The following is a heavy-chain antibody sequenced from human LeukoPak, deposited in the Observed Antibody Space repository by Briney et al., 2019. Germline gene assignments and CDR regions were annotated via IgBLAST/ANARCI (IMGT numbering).Heavy chain of an antibody. V-gene: IGHV4-39*02. CDR2: LYYNGNT. CDR3: TRSSDFGGYYFYYYMDV. D-gene: IGHD4-23*01. CDR1: GGSFSNNYN. Sequence: PPETLSLTCTVSGGSFSNNYNWDWIRQPPGKGLEWIGSLYYNGNTYYNPSLKSRLTISVDTSKSHFSLQLRSVTAEDTAVYFCTRSSDFGGYYFYYYMDVWGKGTTVSVSS. J-gene: IGHJ6*03.